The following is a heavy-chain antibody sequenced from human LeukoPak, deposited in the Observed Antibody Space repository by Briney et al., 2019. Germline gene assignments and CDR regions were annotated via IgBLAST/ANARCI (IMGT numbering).Heavy chain of an antibody. V-gene: IGHV1-18*04. CDR2: ISAYNGNT. J-gene: IGHJ4*02. Sequence: ASVKVSCKASGYTFTGYYMHWVRQAPGQGLEWMGWISAYNGNTNYAQKLQGRVTMTTDTSTSTAYMELRSLRSDDTAVYYCARGHSSGWLPVDYWGQGTLVTVSS. D-gene: IGHD6-19*01. CDR1: GYTFTGYY. CDR3: ARGHSSGWLPVDY.